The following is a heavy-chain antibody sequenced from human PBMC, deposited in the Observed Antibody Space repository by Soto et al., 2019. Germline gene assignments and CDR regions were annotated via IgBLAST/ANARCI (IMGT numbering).Heavy chain of an antibody. J-gene: IGHJ4*02. V-gene: IGHV3-66*01. CDR1: GFSVSNTY. Sequence: PGGSLRLSCAASGFSVSNTYMTWVRQAPGKGLEWVSVIYSGGSTYYADSVKGRFTISRDNSENTLYLQMNSLRAEDTAVYYCARTCSGGTCSFDYWGQGTLVTVSS. CDR3: ARTCSGGTCSFDY. D-gene: IGHD2-15*01. CDR2: IYSGGST.